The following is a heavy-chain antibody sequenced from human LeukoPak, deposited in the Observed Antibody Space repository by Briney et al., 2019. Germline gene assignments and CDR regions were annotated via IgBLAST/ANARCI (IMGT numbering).Heavy chain of an antibody. CDR1: GVSINDYY. CDR3: ARIRCGHSGSVCYNH. CDR2: ISHTEGT. Sequence: SETLSLTCVVFGVSINDYYWSWIRRSPGKGLEWIGEISHTEGTRYNPSLESRVTMSVGTSENQLSLKLIFVTAADTAVYYCARIRCGHSGSVCYNHWGLGTLVTVSS. J-gene: IGHJ4*02. D-gene: IGHD3-9*01. V-gene: IGHV4-34*01.